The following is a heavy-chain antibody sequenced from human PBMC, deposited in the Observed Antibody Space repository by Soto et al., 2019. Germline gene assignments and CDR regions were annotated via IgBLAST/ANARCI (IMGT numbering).Heavy chain of an antibody. D-gene: IGHD6-13*01. J-gene: IGHJ4*02. V-gene: IGHV3-53*01. CDR1: GFTASINC. Sequence: PGGSLRLSCADSGFTASINCMSWVRQAPGKGLEWVSLFYAGGSTYYADSVKGRFTISRDTSKNTLYLQMNSLRVDDTAVYYCARGYESSSRSVAYWGQGIPVPVSS. CDR3: ARGYESSSRSVAY. CDR2: FYAGGST.